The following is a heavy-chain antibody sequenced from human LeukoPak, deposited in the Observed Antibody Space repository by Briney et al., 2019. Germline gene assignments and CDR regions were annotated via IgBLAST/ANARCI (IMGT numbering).Heavy chain of an antibody. V-gene: IGHV3-21*01. Sequence: GFLRLSRAASGVTFNTYRINGVRQTPGERLEWVSSISSTSSYIYYADSVKVRFTISRDNAKNSLYLQMNSLRAEDTAVYYCARDGGYCSGGTCYFTSRYWGQGTLVTVSS. CDR1: GVTFNTYR. CDR2: ISSTSSYI. CDR3: ARDGGYCSGGTCYFTSRY. J-gene: IGHJ4*02. D-gene: IGHD2-15*01.